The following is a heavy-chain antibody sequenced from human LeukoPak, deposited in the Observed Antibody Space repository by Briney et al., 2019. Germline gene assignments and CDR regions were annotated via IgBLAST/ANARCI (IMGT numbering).Heavy chain of an antibody. V-gene: IGHV4-31*03. J-gene: IGHJ3*02. CDR2: IYYSGST. CDR1: GGSISSGGYY. CDR3: ARDLSSGGAFDI. Sequence: SETLSLTCTVSGGSISSGGYYWSWIRQHPGKGLEWIGYIYYSGSTYYNPSLKSRVTISVDTSKNQFSLKLSSVTAADTAVYYCARDLSSGGAFDIWGQGTMATVPS. D-gene: IGHD6-19*01.